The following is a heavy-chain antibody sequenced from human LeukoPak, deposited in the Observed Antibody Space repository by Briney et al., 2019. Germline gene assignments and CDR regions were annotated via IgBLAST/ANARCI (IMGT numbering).Heavy chain of an antibody. Sequence: GGSLRLSCAASGLTFSSYGMRWVRQAPGKGLEWVSSISASGGMTYYADSVKGRFTVSRDNSKNSLYLQMNSLTAADTAVYYCAKDRSIGTYYTFDHWGQGTLVTVSS. CDR3: AKDRSIGTYYTFDH. V-gene: IGHV3-23*01. D-gene: IGHD1-26*01. CDR1: GLTFSSYG. CDR2: ISASGGMT. J-gene: IGHJ4*02.